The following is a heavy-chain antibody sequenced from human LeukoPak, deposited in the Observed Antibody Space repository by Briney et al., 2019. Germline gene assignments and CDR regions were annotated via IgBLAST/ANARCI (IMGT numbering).Heavy chain of an antibody. Sequence: SETLSLTCTVSGGSISYYCWSWIRQPAGKGLEWIGRIYTSGSTNYNPSLKSRVTMSVDTSKNQFSLKLSSVTAADTAVYYCARDHCSGGSCYFPLDYWGQGTLVTVSS. CDR3: ARDHCSGGSCYFPLDY. D-gene: IGHD2-15*01. CDR2: IYTSGST. CDR1: GGSISYYC. J-gene: IGHJ4*02. V-gene: IGHV4-4*07.